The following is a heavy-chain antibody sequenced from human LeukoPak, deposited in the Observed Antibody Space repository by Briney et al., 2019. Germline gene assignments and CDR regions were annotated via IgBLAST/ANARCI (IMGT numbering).Heavy chain of an antibody. CDR3: ARWVWTTVTTNYYYYMDV. D-gene: IGHD4-17*01. J-gene: IGHJ6*03. Sequence: SETLSLTCTVSGASISNDYWSWIRQPPGQGLEWIGYMYNSGSTKYNPPLKSRVTISVDTSKNQFSLKVTSVTAADTAVYYCARWVWTTVTTNYYYYMDVWGKGTTVTVSS. CDR1: GASISNDY. CDR2: MYNSGST. V-gene: IGHV4-59*08.